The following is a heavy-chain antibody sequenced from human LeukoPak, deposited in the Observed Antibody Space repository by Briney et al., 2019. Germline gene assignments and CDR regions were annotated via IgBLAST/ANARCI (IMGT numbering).Heavy chain of an antibody. CDR1: GFTFSSYS. Sequence: GGSLRLSCAASGFTFSSYSMNWVRQAPGKGLEWVSSISSSSSYIYYADSVKGRFTISRDNAKNSLYLQMNSLRAEDTAVYYCARRGGSSSRRSPIDYWGQGTLVTVSS. CDR2: ISSSSSYI. D-gene: IGHD6-6*01. V-gene: IGHV3-21*01. J-gene: IGHJ4*02. CDR3: ARRGGSSSRRSPIDY.